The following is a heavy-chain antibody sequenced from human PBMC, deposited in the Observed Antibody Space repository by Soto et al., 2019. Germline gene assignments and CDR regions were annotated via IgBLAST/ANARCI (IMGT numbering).Heavy chain of an antibody. J-gene: IGHJ4*02. D-gene: IGHD3-9*01. Sequence: GGSLRLSCAASGFTFSSYGMHWVRQAPGKGLEWVAVISYDGSNKYYADSVKGRFTISRDNSKNTLYLQMNSLGAEDTAVYYCAKDKRYFDWLPDYWGQGTLVTVSS. CDR2: ISYDGSNK. CDR3: AKDKRYFDWLPDY. CDR1: GFTFSSYG. V-gene: IGHV3-30*18.